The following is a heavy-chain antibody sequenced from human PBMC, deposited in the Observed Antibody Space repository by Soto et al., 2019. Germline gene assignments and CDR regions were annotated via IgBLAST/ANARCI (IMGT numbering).Heavy chain of an antibody. CDR2: ISYDGSNK. V-gene: IGHV3-30*18. CDR1: GFTFSSYG. Sequence: GGSLRLSCAASGFTFSSYGMHWVRQAPGKGLEWVAVISYDGSNKYYADSVKGRFTISRDNSKNTLYLQMNSLRAEDTAVYYCAKDLSRGDTIFGVVISYYYYYGMDVWGQGTTVTVSS. CDR3: AKDLSRGDTIFGVVISYYYYYGMDV. D-gene: IGHD3-3*01. J-gene: IGHJ6*02.